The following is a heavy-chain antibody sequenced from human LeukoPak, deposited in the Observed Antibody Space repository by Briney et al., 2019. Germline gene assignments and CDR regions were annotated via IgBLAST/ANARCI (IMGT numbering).Heavy chain of an antibody. CDR1: GGSFSGYY. Sequence: SETLSLTCAVYGGSFSGYYWSWIRQPPGKGLEWIGEINHSGSTNYNPSLKSRVTISVETSKNQFSLKLSSVTAADTAVYYCERGGRRSVITVVVVAAKHWFDPWGQGTLVTVSS. CDR3: ERGGRRSVITVVVVAAKHWFDP. D-gene: IGHD2-15*01. J-gene: IGHJ5*02. V-gene: IGHV4-34*01. CDR2: INHSGST.